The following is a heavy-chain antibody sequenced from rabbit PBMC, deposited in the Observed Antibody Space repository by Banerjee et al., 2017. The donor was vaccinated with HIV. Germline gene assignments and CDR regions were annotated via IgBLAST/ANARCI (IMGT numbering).Heavy chain of an antibody. Sequence: QEQLEESGGDLVKPEGSLTITCTASGFSFSNKYVMCWVRQAPGKGLEWIGCINAGSGTAYYASWVNGRFPVSKASSTTVTLQMTSLTAADTATYFCARDLAGAIGWNFNLWGPGTLVTVS. CDR3: ARDLAGAIGWNFNL. J-gene: IGHJ4*01. CDR1: GFSFSNKYV. V-gene: IGHV1S45*01. CDR2: INAGSGTA. D-gene: IGHD4-1*01.